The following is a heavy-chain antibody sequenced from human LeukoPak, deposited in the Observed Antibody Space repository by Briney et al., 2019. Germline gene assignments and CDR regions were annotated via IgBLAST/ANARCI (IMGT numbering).Heavy chain of an antibody. Sequence: ASVKVSCKASGYTFSNYHIHWVRQAPGQGIEWMGIINPRYGSTTYAQNFQGRVTMTRDMSTSTVYMELSSLRSEDTAVYYCAREEARDDSTGYYFDYWGQGTLLTVSS. CDR3: AREEARDDSTGYYFDY. D-gene: IGHD5-24*01. CDR1: GYTFSNYH. CDR2: INPRYGST. V-gene: IGHV1-46*01. J-gene: IGHJ4*02.